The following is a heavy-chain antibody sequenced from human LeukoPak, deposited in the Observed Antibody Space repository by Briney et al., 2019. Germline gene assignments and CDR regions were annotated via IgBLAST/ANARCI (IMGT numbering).Heavy chain of an antibody. CDR3: ARGLTYYHANVGPDEYFQH. D-gene: IGHD3-3*02. CDR2: INPSAGST. J-gene: IGHJ1*01. Sequence: ASVKVSCKASGYTFTNHWMHWVRQAPGQGLEWMGIINPSAGSTGYAQKFQGRVTMTRDTSTSTVFMELSSLRSEDTAVYYCARGLTYYHANVGPDEYFQHWGQGTLVTVSS. V-gene: IGHV1-46*01. CDR1: GYTFTNHW.